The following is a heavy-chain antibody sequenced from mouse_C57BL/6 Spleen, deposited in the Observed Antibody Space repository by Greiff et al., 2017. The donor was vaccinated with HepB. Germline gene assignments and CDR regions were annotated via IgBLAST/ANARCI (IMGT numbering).Heavy chain of an antibody. CDR2: ISSGSSTI. CDR3: ARNYWVSFDY. V-gene: IGHV5-17*01. Sequence: DVMLVESGGGLVKPGGSLKLSCAASGFTFSDYGMHWVRQAPEKGLEWVAYISSGSSTIYYADTVKGRFTISRDNAKNTLFLQMTSLRSEDTAMYYCARNYWVSFDYWGQGTTLTVSS. J-gene: IGHJ2*01. CDR1: GFTFSDYG. D-gene: IGHD1-1*01.